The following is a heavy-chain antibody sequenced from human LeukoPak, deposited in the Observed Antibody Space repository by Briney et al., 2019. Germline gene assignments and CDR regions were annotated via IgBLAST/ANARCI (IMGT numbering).Heavy chain of an antibody. V-gene: IGHV1-58*01. CDR3: ARDRSGLDYYDSSGYYWFDP. D-gene: IGHD3-22*01. CDR2: IVVGSGNT. CDR1: GFTFTGSA. Sequence: SVKVSCKASGFTFTGSAVQWVRQARGQRLEWIGWIVVGSGNTNYAQKFQERVTITRDMSTSTAYMELSSLRSEDTAVYYCARDRSGLDYYDSSGYYWFDPWGQGTLVTVSS. J-gene: IGHJ5*02.